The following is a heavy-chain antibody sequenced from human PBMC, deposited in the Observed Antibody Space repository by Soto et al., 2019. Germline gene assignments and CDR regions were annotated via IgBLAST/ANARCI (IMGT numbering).Heavy chain of an antibody. CDR1: GFTFGSYG. CDR3: AKDSYDSSGYYYLYYYYYGMDV. D-gene: IGHD3-22*01. CDR2: ISYDGSNK. Sequence: GGSLRLSCAASGFTFGSYGMHWVRQAPGKGLEWVAVISYDGSNKYYADSVKGRFTISRDNSKNTLYLQMNSLRAEDTAVYYCAKDSYDSSGYYYLYYYYYGMDVWGQGTTVTVSS. V-gene: IGHV3-30*18. J-gene: IGHJ6*02.